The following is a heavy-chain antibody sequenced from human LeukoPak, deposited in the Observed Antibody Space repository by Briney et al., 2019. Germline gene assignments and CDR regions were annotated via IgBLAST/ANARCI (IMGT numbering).Heavy chain of an antibody. CDR2: ISYGGAT. CDR1: NGSISTYY. J-gene: IGHJ4*02. V-gene: IGHV4-59*08. CDR3: ARHVGTLDYFDS. D-gene: IGHD1-26*01. Sequence: SETLSLTCSVSNGSISTYYWSWIRQSPGKGLEWIGYISYGGATTYNPSLKRRVTISVDSPKNHFSLRLTSLTAADTALYYCARHVGTLDYFDSWGPGSLVTVSS.